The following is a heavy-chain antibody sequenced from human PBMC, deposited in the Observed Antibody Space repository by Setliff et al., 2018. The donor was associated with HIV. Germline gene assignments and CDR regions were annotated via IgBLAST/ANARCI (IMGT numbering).Heavy chain of an antibody. CDR2: IYYSGNT. CDR3: ARGGRSLAAQTWFDP. CDR1: GAYISSYY. V-gene: IGHV4-59*01. D-gene: IGHD6-6*01. J-gene: IGHJ5*02. Sequence: SETLSLTCTISGAYISSYYWSWIRQPPGKGLEWIGDIYYSGNTHFNPSLKSRVTISLDTSKNQVFLKLTSVTAADTAVYYCARGGRSLAAQTWFDPWGQGTLVTVSS.